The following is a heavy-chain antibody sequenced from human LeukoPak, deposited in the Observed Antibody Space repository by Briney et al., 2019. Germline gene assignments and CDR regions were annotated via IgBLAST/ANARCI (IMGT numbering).Heavy chain of an antibody. Sequence: PSETLSLTCAVSGYSISSGYYWGWIRQPPGKGLEWIGSIYHSGSTNYNPSLKSRVTISVDTSKNQFSLKLSSVTAADTAVYYCARAAGRFWFDPWGQGTLVTVSS. J-gene: IGHJ5*02. CDR1: GYSISSGYY. CDR2: IYHSGST. V-gene: IGHV4-38-2*01. D-gene: IGHD6-13*01. CDR3: ARAAGRFWFDP.